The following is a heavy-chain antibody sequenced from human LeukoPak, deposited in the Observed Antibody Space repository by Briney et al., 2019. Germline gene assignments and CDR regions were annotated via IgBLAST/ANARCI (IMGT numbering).Heavy chain of an antibody. CDR1: GFTFSNYA. CDR3: AKGFQTYGELSFDG. CDR2: VSGSASNT. D-gene: IGHD4-17*01. J-gene: IGHJ4*02. V-gene: IGHV3-23*01. Sequence: GGSLRLSCAASGFTFSNYAMSWVRQAPGKGLEWVSTVSGSASNTYYADSVKGRFTISRDNSKNTLYLQMNSLRADDTVVYYCAKGFQTYGELSFDGWGQGTLVAVSS.